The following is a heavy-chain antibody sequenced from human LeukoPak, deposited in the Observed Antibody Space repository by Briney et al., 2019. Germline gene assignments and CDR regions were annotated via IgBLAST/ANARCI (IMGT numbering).Heavy chain of an antibody. Sequence: WIRQPAGKGLEWVSGISWNSGSIGYADSVKGRFTISRDNAKNSLYLQMNSLRAEDTALYYCAKDYYDSSGYAINKYFDYWGQGTLVTVSS. CDR2: ISWNSGSI. D-gene: IGHD3-22*01. CDR3: AKDYYDSSGYAINKYFDY. V-gene: IGHV3-9*01. J-gene: IGHJ4*02.